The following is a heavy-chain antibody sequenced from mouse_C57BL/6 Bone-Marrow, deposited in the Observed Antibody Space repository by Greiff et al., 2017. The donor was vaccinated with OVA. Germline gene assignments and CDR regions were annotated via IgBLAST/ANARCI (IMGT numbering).Heavy chain of an antibody. CDR2: IWGVGST. Sequence: VHLVESGPGLVAPSQRLSITCTVSGFSLTSYGVDWVRQSPGKGLEWLGVIWGVGSTNYNSALKSRLSISKDNSKSQVFLKMNSLQTDDTAMYYCASYYYSNPFAYWGQGTLVTVSA. V-gene: IGHV2-6*01. CDR3: ASYYYSNPFAY. CDR1: GFSLTSYG. D-gene: IGHD2-5*01. J-gene: IGHJ3*01.